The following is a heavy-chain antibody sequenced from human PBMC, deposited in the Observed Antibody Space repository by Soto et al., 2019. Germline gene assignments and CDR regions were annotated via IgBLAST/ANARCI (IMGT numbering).Heavy chain of an antibody. D-gene: IGHD3-10*01. CDR1: GFTFTSSA. Sequence: ASVKVSCKASGFTFTSSAVQWVRQARGQRLEWIGWIVVGSGNTNYAQKFQERVTITRDMSTSTAYMELSSLRSEDTAVYYCAATRGLWFGESHNWFHPWGQGTLVTVSS. V-gene: IGHV1-58*01. CDR2: IVVGSGNT. J-gene: IGHJ5*02. CDR3: AATRGLWFGESHNWFHP.